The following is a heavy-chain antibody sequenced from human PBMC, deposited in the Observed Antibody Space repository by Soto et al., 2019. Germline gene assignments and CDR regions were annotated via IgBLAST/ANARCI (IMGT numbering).Heavy chain of an antibody. V-gene: IGHV5-10-1*01. D-gene: IGHD3-10*01. CDR3: TSNMNRGVIDHY. CDR2: IDPTDSYT. Sequence: PGESLKISCKGSGYRFTSSWITWVRQMPGKGLEWMGRIDPTDSYTNYSPSFQGHVTISVDKSISTAYLQWSSLKASDTAMYYCTSNMNRGVIDHYWGQGTLVTVSS. CDR1: GYRFTSSW. J-gene: IGHJ4*02.